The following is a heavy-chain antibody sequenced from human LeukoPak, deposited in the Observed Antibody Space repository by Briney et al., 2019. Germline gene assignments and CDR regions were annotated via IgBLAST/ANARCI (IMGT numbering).Heavy chain of an antibody. CDR1: GFTFSSYG. CDR2: ISGSGGST. D-gene: IGHD6-19*01. V-gene: IGHV3-23*01. CDR3: ASGGAVAGTLFDY. Sequence: GGSLRPSCAASGFTFSSYGMSWVRQAPGKGLEWVSAISGSGGSTYYADSVKGRFTISRDNSKNTLYLQMNSLRAEDTAVYYCASGGAVAGTLFDYWGQGTLVTVSS. J-gene: IGHJ4*02.